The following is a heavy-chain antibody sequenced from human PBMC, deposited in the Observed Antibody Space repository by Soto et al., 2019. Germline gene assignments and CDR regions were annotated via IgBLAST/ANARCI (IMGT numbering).Heavy chain of an antibody. J-gene: IGHJ3*02. D-gene: IGHD6-25*01. CDR1: GFTFGNYW. V-gene: IGHV3-7*05. CDR3: ARDVSPGSSGYYLDDFDI. Sequence: GGSLRLSCAASGFTFGNYWMTWVRQAPGKGLEWVANIKGDGSAKSYLDSVRGRFTVSRDNAENSLFLQMNILRAEDTALYYCARDVSPGSSGYYLDDFDIWGQGTMVT. CDR2: IKGDGSAK.